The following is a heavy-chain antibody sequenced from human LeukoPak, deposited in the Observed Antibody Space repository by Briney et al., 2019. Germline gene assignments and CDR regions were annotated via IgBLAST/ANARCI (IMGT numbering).Heavy chain of an antibody. CDR3: AKDSYYDSSVYYSQIDY. CDR1: GLTFSNYG. CDR2: IRYDGSNK. D-gene: IGHD3-22*01. J-gene: IGHJ4*02. Sequence: GGSLRLSCAASGLTFSNYGMHWVRQAPSKGLEWVAFIRYDGSNKYYADSVKGRFTISRGNSKNTLYLQMNSLRAEDTAVYYCAKDSYYDSSVYYSQIDYWGQGTLVTVSS. V-gene: IGHV3-30*02.